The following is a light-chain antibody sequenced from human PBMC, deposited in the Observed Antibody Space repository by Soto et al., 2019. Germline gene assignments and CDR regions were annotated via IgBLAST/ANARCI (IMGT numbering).Light chain of an antibody. CDR1: QNIASF. CDR2: AAS. J-gene: IGKJ2*01. V-gene: IGKV1-39*01. Sequence: DVQMTQSPSSLSASVGDRVTITCRASQNIASFLNWYQQRPGTAPKLLIFAASNLETGVPSRFSGRGSATDFPLTISSLQPEDFATYFCQQTYSKPVTFGQGTKLEMK. CDR3: QQTYSKPVT.